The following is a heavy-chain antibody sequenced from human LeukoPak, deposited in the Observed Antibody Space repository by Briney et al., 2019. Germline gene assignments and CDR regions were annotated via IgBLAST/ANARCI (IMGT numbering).Heavy chain of an antibody. V-gene: IGHV4-34*01. CDR1: GGSFSGYY. CDR3: ARGWQWLMPYI. D-gene: IGHD6-19*01. Sequence: PSETLSLTCAVYGGSFSGYYWSWVRQPPGQGLEWIGEINHRGSTNYNPSLKTRVTISVDTSKNQFSLKLRSVTAADTAVYYCARGWQWLMPYIWGQGTMVTVSS. J-gene: IGHJ3*02. CDR2: INHRGST.